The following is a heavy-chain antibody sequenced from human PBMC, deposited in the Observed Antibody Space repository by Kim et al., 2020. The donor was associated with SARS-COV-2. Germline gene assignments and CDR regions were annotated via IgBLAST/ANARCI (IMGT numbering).Heavy chain of an antibody. D-gene: IGHD1-26*01. CDR3: SGSGSYYSPLPDY. J-gene: IGHJ4*02. CDR1: GFTFSNAW. CDR2: IKSKTDGGTT. Sequence: GGSLRLSCAASGFTFSNAWMSWVRQAPGKGLEWVGRIKSKTDGGTTDYAAPVKGRFTISRDDSKNTLYLQMNSLKTEDTAVYYCSGSGSYYSPLPDYWGQGTLVTVSS. V-gene: IGHV3-15*01.